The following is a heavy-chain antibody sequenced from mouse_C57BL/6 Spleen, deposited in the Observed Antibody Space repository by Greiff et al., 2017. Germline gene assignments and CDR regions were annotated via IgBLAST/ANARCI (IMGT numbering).Heavy chain of an antibody. J-gene: IGHJ4*01. CDR2: IYPGSGST. CDR1: GYTFTSYW. V-gene: IGHV1-55*01. Sequence: VQLQQPGAELVKPGASVKMSCKASGYTFTSYWINWVKQRPGQGLEWIGDIYPGSGSTNYNEKFKSKATLTVDTSSSTAYMQLSSLTSEDSAVYYCANYDYDGDYYAMDYWGQGTSVTVSS. CDR3: ANYDYDGDYYAMDY. D-gene: IGHD2-4*01.